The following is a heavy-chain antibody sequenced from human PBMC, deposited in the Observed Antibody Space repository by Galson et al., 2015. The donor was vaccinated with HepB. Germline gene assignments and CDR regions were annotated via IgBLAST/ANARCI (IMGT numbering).Heavy chain of an antibody. CDR2: IKQDGSEK. CDR3: ARDPAVAVPDY. CDR1: GLTFSSDW. Sequence: SLRLSCAASGLTFSSDWMSWVRQAPGKGLEWVANIKQDGSEKYYVDSVKGRLTISRDNAKNSLYLQMNSLRAEDTVVYYCARDPAVAVPDYWGQGTLVTVSS. V-gene: IGHV3-7*03. D-gene: IGHD6-19*01. J-gene: IGHJ4*02.